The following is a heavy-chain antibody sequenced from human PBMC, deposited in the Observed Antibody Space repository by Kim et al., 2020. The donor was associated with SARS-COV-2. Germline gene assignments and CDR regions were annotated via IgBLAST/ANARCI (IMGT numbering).Heavy chain of an antibody. J-gene: IGHJ6*02. CDR1: GGTFSSYA. V-gene: IGHV1-69*13. Sequence: SVKVSCKASGGTFSSYAISWVRQAPGQGLEWMGGIIPIFGTANYAQRFQGRVTITADESTSTAYMELSSLTSEDTAVYYCARDVAMAVPRYYVMDIWGQGTTVTVSS. CDR2: IIPIFGTA. CDR3: ARDVAMAVPRYYVMDI. D-gene: IGHD6-19*01.